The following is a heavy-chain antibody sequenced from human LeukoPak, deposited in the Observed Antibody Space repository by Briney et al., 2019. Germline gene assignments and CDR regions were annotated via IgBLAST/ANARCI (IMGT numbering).Heavy chain of an antibody. J-gene: IGHJ6*03. CDR1: GYTFTSYD. V-gene: IGHV1-8*03. CDR2: MNPNSGNT. CDR3: ARAGGRGSSWWNTRYYYYYMDV. D-gene: IGHD6-13*01. Sequence: ASVKVSCKASGYTFTSYDINWVRQATGQGLEWMGWMNPNSGNTGYAQKFQGRVTITRNTSISTAYMELSSLRSEDTAVYYCARAGGRGSSWWNTRYYYYYMDVWGKGTTVTVS.